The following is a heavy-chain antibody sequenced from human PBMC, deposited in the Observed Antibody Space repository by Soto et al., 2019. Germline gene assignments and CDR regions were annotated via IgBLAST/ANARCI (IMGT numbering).Heavy chain of an antibody. CDR1: GFIFSTYG. J-gene: IGHJ4*02. D-gene: IGHD1-26*01. Sequence: EVQLLESGGALVQPGGSLRLSCAASGFIFSTYGMSWVRQAPGKGLEWVSSITSAGSTYYADSVKGRFTLSRDNSKNTLYLQMNSLRAEDTAVYYCAKQGSPGVGDIPYYFDYWGQGTLVTVSS. CDR3: AKQGSPGVGDIPYYFDY. CDR2: ITSAGST. V-gene: IGHV3-23*01.